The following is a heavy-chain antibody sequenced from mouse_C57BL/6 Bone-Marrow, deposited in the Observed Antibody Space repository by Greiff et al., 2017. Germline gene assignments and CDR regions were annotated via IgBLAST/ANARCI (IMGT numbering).Heavy chain of an antibody. Sequence: VHLVESGPGLVQPSQSLSITCTVSGFSLTSYGVHWVRQSPGKGLEWLGVIWRGGSTDYNAAFMSRLSSTKDNSKSQVFFKMNSLQADDTAIYYCAKEGLGPLDYWGQGTTLTVSS. CDR1: GFSLTSYG. D-gene: IGHD4-1*01. CDR2: IWRGGST. CDR3: AKEGLGPLDY. V-gene: IGHV2-5*01. J-gene: IGHJ2*01.